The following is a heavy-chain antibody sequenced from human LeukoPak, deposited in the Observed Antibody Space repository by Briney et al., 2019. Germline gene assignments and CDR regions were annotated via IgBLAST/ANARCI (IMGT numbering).Heavy chain of an antibody. CDR3: ARDSYDYVWGSYRTWFDP. Sequence: SVKVSCKASGGTFSSYAISWVRQAPGQGLEWMGGIIPIIGTANYAQKFQGRVTITADESTSTAYMELSSLRSEDTAVYYCARDSYDYVWGSYRTWFDPWGQGTLVTVSS. V-gene: IGHV1-69*13. CDR1: GGTFSSYA. D-gene: IGHD3-16*02. CDR2: IIPIIGTA. J-gene: IGHJ5*02.